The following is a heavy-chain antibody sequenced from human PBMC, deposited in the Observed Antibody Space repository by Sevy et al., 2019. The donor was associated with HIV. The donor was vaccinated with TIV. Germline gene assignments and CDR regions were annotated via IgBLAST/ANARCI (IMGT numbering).Heavy chain of an antibody. V-gene: IGHV5-51*01. J-gene: IGHJ3*01. CDR1: GYSFTSQW. CDR2: IYPDESDI. D-gene: IGHD3-22*01. Sequence: ASVKVSCKGSGYSFTSQWIGWVRPMPGKGLEWMGIIYPDESDIRYSPSFQGQVTISADKSISTAYLQWSSLKASDTAMYYCGRDRSRGYDDDAFDLWGLGTMVTVSS. CDR3: GRDRSRGYDDDAFDL.